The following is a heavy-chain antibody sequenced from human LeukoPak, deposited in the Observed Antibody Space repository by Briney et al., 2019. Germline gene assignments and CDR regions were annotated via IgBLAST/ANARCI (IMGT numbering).Heavy chain of an antibody. V-gene: IGHV3-23*01. D-gene: IGHD2-2*01. CDR3: AKSTSRYYYYYGMDV. J-gene: IGHJ6*04. CDR2: ISGSGGST. CDR1: GFTFSSYA. Sequence: GGSLRLSCAASGFTFSSYAMSWVRQAPGKGLEWVSAISGSGGSTYYADSVKGWFTISRDNSKNTLYLQMNSLRAEDTAVYYCAKSTSRYYYYYGMDVWGKGTTVTVSS.